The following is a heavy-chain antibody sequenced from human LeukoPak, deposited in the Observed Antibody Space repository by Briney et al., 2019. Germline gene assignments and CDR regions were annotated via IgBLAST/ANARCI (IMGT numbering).Heavy chain of an antibody. CDR1: GYTFTGYY. D-gene: IGHD1-26*01. Sequence: ASVQVSCKASGYTFTGYYMHWVRQAPEQGLEWMGWINPNSGGTNYQGRVTMTRDTSISTAYMELSRLRSDDTAVYYCARDYDGGSYDYWGQGTLVTVSS. CDR3: ARDYDGGSYDY. V-gene: IGHV1-2*02. J-gene: IGHJ4*02. CDR2: INPNSGGT.